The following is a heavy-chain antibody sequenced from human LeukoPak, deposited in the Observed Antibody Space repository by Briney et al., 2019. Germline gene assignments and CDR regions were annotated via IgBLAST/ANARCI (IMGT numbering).Heavy chain of an antibody. CDR3: ARDAAAAASDDAFDI. D-gene: IGHD6-13*01. J-gene: IGHJ3*02. Sequence: TSETLSLTCTVSGGSISSYYWSWIRQPPGKGLEWIGYIYYSGSTNYSPSLKSRVTISVDTSKNQFSLKLSSVTAADTAVYYCARDAAAAASDDAFDIWGQGTMVTVSS. V-gene: IGHV4-59*01. CDR2: IYYSGST. CDR1: GGSISSYY.